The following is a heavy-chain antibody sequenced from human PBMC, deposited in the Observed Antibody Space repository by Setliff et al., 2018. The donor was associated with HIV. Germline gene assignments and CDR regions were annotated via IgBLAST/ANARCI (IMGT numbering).Heavy chain of an antibody. Sequence: SETLSLTCTVSGGSISSSSYYWGWIRQPPGKGLEWIGSIYYSGSTYCNPSLKSRVTISVDTSKNQFSLKLSSVTAADTAVYYCARPSTRGYSYAVYDYWGQGTLVTVSS. CDR1: GGSISSSSYY. D-gene: IGHD5-18*01. V-gene: IGHV4-39*01. CDR2: IYYSGST. J-gene: IGHJ4*02. CDR3: ARPSTRGYSYAVYDY.